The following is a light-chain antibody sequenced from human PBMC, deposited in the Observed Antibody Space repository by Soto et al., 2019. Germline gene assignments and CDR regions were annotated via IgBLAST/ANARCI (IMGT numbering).Light chain of an antibody. CDR2: GAS. V-gene: IGKV1-39*01. CDR1: QSISSH. Sequence: DIQMTQSPSSLSASVGDRVTISCRASQSISSHLNWYQQKPGKVPKLLIYGASSLHSGVPSRLSGSGSGTDFTLTISSLQPEDFATYYCQQTYLTPWTFGQGTRVDIK. CDR3: QQTYLTPWT. J-gene: IGKJ1*01.